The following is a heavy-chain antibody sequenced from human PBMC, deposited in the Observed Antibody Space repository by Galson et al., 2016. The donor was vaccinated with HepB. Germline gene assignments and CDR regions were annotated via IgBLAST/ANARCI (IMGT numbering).Heavy chain of an antibody. CDR3: FYGDRHSSDY. D-gene: IGHD4-17*01. V-gene: IGHV3-23*01. Sequence: SLRLSCAASGFRFGNCGMTWVRQAPGKGLEWVSSINAGGGSTYYADSVKGRFTISRDNSKSTLYLQMNSLRAEDTALYCCFYGDRHSSDYWGQGTLVTVSS. J-gene: IGHJ4*02. CDR1: GFRFGNCG. CDR2: INAGGGST.